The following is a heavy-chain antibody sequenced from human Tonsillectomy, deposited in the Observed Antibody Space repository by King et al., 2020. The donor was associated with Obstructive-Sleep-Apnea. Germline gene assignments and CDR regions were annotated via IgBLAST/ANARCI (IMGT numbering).Heavy chain of an antibody. Sequence: VQLQQWGAGLLKPSETLSLTCAVYGGSFSGYYWSGIRRPPGKGREWIGEINHSGSTNYTPSLKSRVTISVDTSKNPFSLKLGSVTAADTGVYFCARLRYITMIVVVITTHWYFDLWGRGTLVTVSS. V-gene: IGHV4-34*01. CDR2: INHSGST. CDR3: ARLRYITMIVVVITTHWYFDL. CDR1: GGSFSGYY. J-gene: IGHJ2*01. D-gene: IGHD3-22*01.